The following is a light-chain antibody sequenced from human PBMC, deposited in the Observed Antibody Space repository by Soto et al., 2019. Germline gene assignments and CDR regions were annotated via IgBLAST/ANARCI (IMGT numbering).Light chain of an antibody. J-gene: IGKJ4*01. CDR3: QQYASSPLLT. CDR1: QTIGRNY. V-gene: IGKV3-20*01. Sequence: EIVLTQSPGTLSLSPGETATLSCRASQTIGRNYLAWYQQNPGQAPRLLIFGTSTRATGIPDRFSGSGSGTDFTLSISRLEPEDFAVYYCQQYASSPLLTFGGGTKVDIK. CDR2: GTS.